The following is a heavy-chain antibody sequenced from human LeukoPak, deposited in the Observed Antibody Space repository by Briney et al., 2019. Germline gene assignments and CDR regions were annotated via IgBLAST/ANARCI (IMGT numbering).Heavy chain of an antibody. J-gene: IGHJ3*02. CDR3: ARHGGYCGGDCHEAFDN. D-gene: IGHD2-21*02. Sequence: VGSLRLSCAASGFTFSSYWMHWVRQAPGKGLVWVSRINSDGSSTSYADSVKGRFTISRDNAKNTLYLQMNSLRAEDTAVYYCARHGGYCGGDCHEAFDNWGQGTMVTVSS. CDR2: INSDGSST. V-gene: IGHV3-74*01. CDR1: GFTFSSYW.